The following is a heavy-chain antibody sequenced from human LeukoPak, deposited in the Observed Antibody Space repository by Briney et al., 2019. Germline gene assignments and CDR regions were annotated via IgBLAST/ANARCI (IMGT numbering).Heavy chain of an antibody. J-gene: IGHJ6*03. CDR2: INPSDGAT. D-gene: IGHD3-16*01. Sequence: GASVKVSCKASGYTFTMYYIHWVRQAPGQGLEWMGMINPSDGATTYAQRFQGRVTMTRDMTTTTVYMDLRSLRSEDTAVYFCARGQRGGLGGGLGGLFASYYTYYYMDVWGRGTTVTVSS. V-gene: IGHV1-46*01. CDR3: ARGQRGGLGGGLGGLFASYYTYYYMDV. CDR1: GYTFTMYY.